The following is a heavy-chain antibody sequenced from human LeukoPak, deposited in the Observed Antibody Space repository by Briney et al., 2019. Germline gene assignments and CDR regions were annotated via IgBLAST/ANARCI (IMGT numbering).Heavy chain of an antibody. CDR2: INDSGST. V-gene: IGHV4-30-4*01. J-gene: IGHJ4*02. D-gene: IGHD3-22*01. CDR3: ARLEEYYSDSFDN. CDR1: GGSISSDDYY. Sequence: SETLSLTCTVSGGSISSDDYYWSWIRQPPGKGLEWIGYINDSGSTYYTPSLKSRVTISVDTSKNQVSLLLTSVTAAETAVYYCARLEEYYSDSFDNWGQGTLVAVSS.